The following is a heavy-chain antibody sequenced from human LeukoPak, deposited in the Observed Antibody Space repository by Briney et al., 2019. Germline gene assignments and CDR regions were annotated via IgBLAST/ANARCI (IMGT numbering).Heavy chain of an antibody. Sequence: GGFLRLSCAASGFTVSSNYMSWVRQAPGKGLEWVSVIYSGGRTYYADSVKGRFTISRDNFKNTLYLQMNSLRAEDTAVYYCGRHQPGTYYRYMGVWGTGTTVTMSS. V-gene: IGHV3-66*04. J-gene: IGHJ6*03. CDR2: IYSGGRT. CDR3: GRHQPGTYYRYMGV. D-gene: IGHD3-10*01. CDR1: GFTVSSNY.